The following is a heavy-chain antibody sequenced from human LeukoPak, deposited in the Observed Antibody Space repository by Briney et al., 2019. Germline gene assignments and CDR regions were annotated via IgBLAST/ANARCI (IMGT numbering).Heavy chain of an antibody. CDR1: GGSISSGGYY. V-gene: IGHV4-31*03. J-gene: IGHJ6*02. Sequence: SETLSLTCTVSGGSISSGGYYWSWIRQHPGKGLEWIGYIYYSGGTYYNPSLKSRVTISVDTSKNQFSLKLSSVTAADTAVYYCASGKGYCSSTSCYSHTYYYYYGMDVWGQGTTVTVSS. CDR3: ASGKGYCSSTSCYSHTYYYYYGMDV. CDR2: IYYSGGT. D-gene: IGHD2-2*01.